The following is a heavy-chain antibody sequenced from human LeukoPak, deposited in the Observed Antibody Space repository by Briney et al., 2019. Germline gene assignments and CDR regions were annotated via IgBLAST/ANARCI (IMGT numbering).Heavy chain of an antibody. CDR3: ARGTMFPYYFDY. CDR1: GFTFSSYW. D-gene: IGHD3-10*02. V-gene: IGHV3-7*01. CDR2: IKPDGSEK. Sequence: SGGSLRLSCAASGFTFSSYWMSWVRQAPGKGLEWVANIKPDGSEKYYVDSAKGRFTISRDNAKNSLDLQMNSLRAEDTAVYYCARGTMFPYYFDYWGQGTLVTVSS. J-gene: IGHJ4*02.